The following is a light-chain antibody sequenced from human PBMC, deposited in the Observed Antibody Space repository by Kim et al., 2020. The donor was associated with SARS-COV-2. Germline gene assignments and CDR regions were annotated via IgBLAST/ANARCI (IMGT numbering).Light chain of an antibody. J-gene: IGLJ1*01. CDR2: TNN. CDR3: AAWDDGLNAYV. Sequence: QSVLSQPPSVSGTPGQRVSISCSGGAPNIGTNAVNWYQHVPGTAPRLLIQTNNDRASGVPDRFSGSKPGTSASLAIRGVQSEDEADYYCAAWDDGLNAYVFGTGTKVTVL. V-gene: IGLV1-44*01. CDR1: APNIGTNA.